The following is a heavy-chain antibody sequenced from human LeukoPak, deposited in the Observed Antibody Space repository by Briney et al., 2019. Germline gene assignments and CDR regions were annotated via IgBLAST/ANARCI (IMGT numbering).Heavy chain of an antibody. V-gene: IGHV4-38-2*02. CDR3: ARDFGRYCSSTTCYDVDY. CDR2: IYHSGTT. J-gene: IGHJ4*02. Sequence: SETLSLTCTVSGYSISSGYYWGWIRQPPGKGLEWIGSIYHSGTTHYNPSLKSRVTIAVDTSKNQFSLKLSSVTGADTAVYYCARDFGRYCSSTTCYDVDYWGQGTLVTVSS. CDR1: GYSISSGYY. D-gene: IGHD2-2*01.